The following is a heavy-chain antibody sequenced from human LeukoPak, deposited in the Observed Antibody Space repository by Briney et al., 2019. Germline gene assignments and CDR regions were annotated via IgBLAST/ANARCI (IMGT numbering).Heavy chain of an antibody. CDR1: GFTFGDYT. J-gene: IGHJ4*02. CDR3: LPFCSGSRCYLPDY. D-gene: IGHD2-2*01. V-gene: IGHV3-49*04. Sequence: GGSLRLSCTASGFTFGDYTMNWVRQAPGKGLEWVSFIRSKTYGETTEYAASVKGRFTISRDDSKSIAYLQVNSLKTEDTAVYYCLPFCSGSRCYLPDYWGQGTLVTVSS. CDR2: IRSKTYGETT.